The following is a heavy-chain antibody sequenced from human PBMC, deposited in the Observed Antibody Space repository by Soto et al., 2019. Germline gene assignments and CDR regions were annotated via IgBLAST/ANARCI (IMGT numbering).Heavy chain of an antibody. CDR3: ARDLSAAGTFVSYYYGMDV. V-gene: IGHV3-30-3*01. CDR2: ISYDGSTK. J-gene: IGHJ6*02. Sequence: PGGSLRLSCVAASGFTFSTYAMHWVRQAPGKGLEWVAIISYDGSTKYYADSVKGRFTNSRENSKKTLYLQLNSLRGEDTAVYSCARDLSAAGTFVSYYYGMDVWGRGTTVTVYS. CDR1: GFTFSTYA. D-gene: IGHD6-13*01.